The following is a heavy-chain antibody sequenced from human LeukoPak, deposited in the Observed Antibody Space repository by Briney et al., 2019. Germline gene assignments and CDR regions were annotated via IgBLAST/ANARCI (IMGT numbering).Heavy chain of an antibody. CDR3: ARGHSGYSSSWTTYYYYYGMDV. CDR1: GYTFTSYD. V-gene: IGHV1-8*01. CDR2: MNPNSGNT. Sequence: ASVKVSCKASGYTFTSYDINWVRQATGQGLEWMGWMNPNSGNTGYAQKFQGRVTMTRNTSISTAYMELSSLRSEDTAVYYCARGHSGYSSSWTTYYYYYGMDVGGQGTTVTVS. D-gene: IGHD6-13*01. J-gene: IGHJ6*02.